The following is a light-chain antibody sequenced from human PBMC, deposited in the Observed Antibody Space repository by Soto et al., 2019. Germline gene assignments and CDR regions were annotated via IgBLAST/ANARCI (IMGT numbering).Light chain of an antibody. V-gene: IGKV1-5*03. J-gene: IGKJ4*01. CDR1: QSISSW. CDR3: QQYHSYSLT. CDR2: KAS. Sequence: DIQMTQSLSTLFESERDRVTITCRACQSISSWLAWYQQKPGKAPKLLIYKASSLEGGVPSRFSGSGSGTDFTLTISSLQPDDVATYYGQQYHSYSLTFAGGTKVDIK.